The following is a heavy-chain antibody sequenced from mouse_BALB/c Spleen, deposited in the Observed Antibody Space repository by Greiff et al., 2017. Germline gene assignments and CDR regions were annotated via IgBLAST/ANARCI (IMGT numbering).Heavy chain of an antibody. CDR1: GFTFSSYG. V-gene: IGHV5-6*02. Sequence: DVKLVESGGDLVKPGGSLKLSCAASGFTFSSYGMSWVRQTPDKRLEWVATISSGGSYTYYPDSVKGRFTISRDNAKNTLYLQMSSLKSEDTAMYYCARYDSSGYVRPFAYWGQGTLVTVSA. D-gene: IGHD3-2*01. J-gene: IGHJ3*01. CDR3: ARYDSSGYVRPFAY. CDR2: ISSGGSYT.